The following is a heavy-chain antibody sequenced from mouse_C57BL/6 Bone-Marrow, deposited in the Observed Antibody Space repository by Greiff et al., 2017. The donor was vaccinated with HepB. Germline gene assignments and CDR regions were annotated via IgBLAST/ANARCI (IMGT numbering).Heavy chain of an antibody. Sequence: DVKLQESGPALVKPSQTVSLTCTVTGYSITNGTHWWNWFRQVSGSKLEWIGYISYSGSTDSNPSLNSRISITRDTSKNQLFLQLNSVTTEDISTYYGARGRLWLEGFDYWGPGDTLP. V-gene: IGHV3-4*01. CDR1: GYSITNGTHW. D-gene: IGHD2-2*01. J-gene: IGHJ2*01. CDR2: ISYSGST. CDR3: ARGRLWLEGFDY.